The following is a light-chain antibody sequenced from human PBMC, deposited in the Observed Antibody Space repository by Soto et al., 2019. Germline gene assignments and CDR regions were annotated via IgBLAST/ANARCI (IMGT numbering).Light chain of an antibody. CDR2: DAS. Sequence: EIVLTQSPATLSLSPGERATLSCRASQSVSSYLAWYQQKPGQAPRLLIYDASNRATGIPARFSGSWSGTDFTLTISSLEPEDFAVYYGQQRSNWPPWTFGLGTKVEIK. CDR1: QSVSSY. J-gene: IGKJ1*01. CDR3: QQRSNWPPWT. V-gene: IGKV3-11*01.